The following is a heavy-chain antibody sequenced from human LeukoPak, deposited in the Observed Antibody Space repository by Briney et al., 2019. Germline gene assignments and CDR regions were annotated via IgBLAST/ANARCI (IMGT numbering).Heavy chain of an antibody. D-gene: IGHD2-15*01. Sequence: SEGLCLTRAVSGDSISSYYWSWIRRSPGKGLGWVGYIYYSGNANYNASVKSRVTISGDTAKSQLSLKLSSVTAAHTAVYYCARGGSCWGNFDYWGQGTLVTVSS. CDR2: IYYSGNA. V-gene: IGHV4-59*08. CDR1: GDSISSYY. J-gene: IGHJ4*02. CDR3: ARGGSCWGNFDY.